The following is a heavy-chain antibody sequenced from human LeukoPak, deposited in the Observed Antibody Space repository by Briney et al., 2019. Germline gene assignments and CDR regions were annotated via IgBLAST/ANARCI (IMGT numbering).Heavy chain of an antibody. V-gene: IGHV1-2*04. J-gene: IGHJ6*02. CDR1: GYTFTGYY. CDR2: INPNSGGT. Sequence: ASVKVSCEASGYTFTGYYMHWVRQAPGQGLEWMGWINPNSGGTNYAQKFQGWATMTRDTSISTAYMELSRLRSDDTAVYYCARDQGALRSGSYYNSAGPRGSLYYGMDVWGQGTTVTVSS. CDR3: ARDQGALRSGSYYNSAGPRGSLYYGMDV. D-gene: IGHD3-10*01.